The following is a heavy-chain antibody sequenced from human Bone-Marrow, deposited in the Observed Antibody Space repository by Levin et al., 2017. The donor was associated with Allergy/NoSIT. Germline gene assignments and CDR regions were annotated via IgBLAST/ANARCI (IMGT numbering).Heavy chain of an antibody. CDR3: ARDLTFGGVVGHVDY. J-gene: IGHJ4*02. Sequence: ASVKVSCKASGYSFTTYGISWVRQAPGQGPEWMGWISAFNGNTKYAQNFQDRVTMTTDTSTSTAYMELRSLRSDDTAVYYCARDLTFGGVVGHVDYWGQGTLVTVSS. CDR1: GYSFTTYG. D-gene: IGHD3-16*02. V-gene: IGHV1-18*01. CDR2: ISAFNGNT.